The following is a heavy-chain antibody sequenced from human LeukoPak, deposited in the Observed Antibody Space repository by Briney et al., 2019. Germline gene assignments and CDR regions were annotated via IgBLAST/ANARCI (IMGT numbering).Heavy chain of an antibody. Sequence: SETLSLTCTVSGGSISSYYWSWIRQSPGKGLEWIGYIYYSGSTNYNPSLKSRVTISVDTSKNQFSLKLSSVTAADTAVYYCARVRYGDSPVDYWGQGTLVTVSS. J-gene: IGHJ4*02. CDR1: GGSISSYY. CDR3: ARVRYGDSPVDY. CDR2: IYYSGST. V-gene: IGHV4-59*01. D-gene: IGHD4-17*01.